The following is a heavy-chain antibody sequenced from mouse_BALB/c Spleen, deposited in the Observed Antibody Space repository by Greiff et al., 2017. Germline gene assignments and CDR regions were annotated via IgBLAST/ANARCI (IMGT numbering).Heavy chain of an antibody. D-gene: IGHD5-1*01. V-gene: IGHV1S81*02. Sequence: QVQLKQPGAELVKPGASVKLSCKASGYTFTSYWMHWVKQRPGQGLEWIGEINPSNGRTNYNEKFKSKATLTVDKSSSTAYMQLSSLTSEDSAVYYCARNLPMDYWGQGTSVTVSS. J-gene: IGHJ4*01. CDR3: ARNLPMDY. CDR2: INPSNGRT. CDR1: GYTFTSYW.